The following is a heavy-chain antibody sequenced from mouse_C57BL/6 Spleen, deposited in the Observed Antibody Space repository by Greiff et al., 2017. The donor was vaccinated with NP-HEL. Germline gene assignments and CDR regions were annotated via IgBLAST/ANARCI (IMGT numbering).Heavy chain of an antibody. V-gene: IGHV1-4*01. CDR3: ARIDSNYWYFDV. CDR2: INPSSGYT. J-gene: IGHJ1*03. D-gene: IGHD2-5*01. Sequence: QVQLQQSGAELARPGASVKMSCKASGYTFTSYTMHWVKQRPGQGLEWIGYINPSSGYTKYNQKFKDKATLTADKSSSTAYMQLSSLTSDDSAVYYCARIDSNYWYFDVWGTGTTVTVSS. CDR1: GYTFTSYT.